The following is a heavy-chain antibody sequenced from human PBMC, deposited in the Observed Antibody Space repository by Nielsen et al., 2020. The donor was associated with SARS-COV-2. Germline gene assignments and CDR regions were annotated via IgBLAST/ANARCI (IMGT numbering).Heavy chain of an antibody. J-gene: IGHJ4*02. CDR2: MYNSGST. CDR1: GGSVSSGSYY. D-gene: IGHD6-19*01. V-gene: IGHV4-61*01. CDR3: ARGDYSSGWPFDY. Sequence: SETLSLTCTVSGGSVSSGSYYWSWIRQPPGKGLEWIGYMYNSGSTNYNPSLKSRVTISVDTSKNQFSLKLSSVTAADTAVYYCARGDYSSGWPFDYWGQGTLVTVSS.